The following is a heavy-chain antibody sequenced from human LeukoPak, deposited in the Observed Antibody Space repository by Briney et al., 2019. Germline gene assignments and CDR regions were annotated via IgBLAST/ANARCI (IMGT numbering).Heavy chain of an antibody. V-gene: IGHV4-34*09. CDR2: INDSGST. CDR1: GGSFSGYY. J-gene: IGHJ5*02. D-gene: IGHD3-22*01. CDR3: ARDYYDSSGPWSNWFDP. Sequence: SETLSLTCAVYGGSFSGYYWTWIRQPPGKGLEWIGEINDSGSTNYNPSLKSRVTISVDTSKNQFSLKLSSVTAADTAVYYCARDYYDSSGPWSNWFDPWGQGTLVTVSS.